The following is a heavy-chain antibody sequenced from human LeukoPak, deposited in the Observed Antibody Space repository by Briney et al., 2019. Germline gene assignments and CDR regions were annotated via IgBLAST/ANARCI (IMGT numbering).Heavy chain of an antibody. J-gene: IGHJ4*02. V-gene: IGHV4-34*01. D-gene: IGHD3-22*01. CDR1: GGSFSGYY. CDR3: ARETNYYDSSGYYSY. CDR2: IYYSGST. Sequence: PSETLSLTCAVYGGSFSGYYWSWIRQPPGKGLEWIGSIYYSGSTYYNPSLKSRVTISVDTSKNQFSLKLSSVTAADTAVYYCARETNYYDSSGYYSYWGQGTLVTVSS.